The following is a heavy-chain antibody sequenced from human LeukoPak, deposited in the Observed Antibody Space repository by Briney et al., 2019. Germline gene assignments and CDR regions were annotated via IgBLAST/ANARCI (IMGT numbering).Heavy chain of an antibody. CDR3: ARDRNSGYNTYGMDI. D-gene: IGHD5-18*01. CDR2: VYNSVST. CDR1: GGCIRSYY. J-gene: IGHJ6*02. V-gene: IGHV4-4*08. Sequence: SDTLSLIHTVSGGCIRSYYWSGIRQPPAKGLDWIGYVYNSVSTTNSPPLTRGVTISVDTSTNQISLKRSSVTAADTAVYNCARDRNSGYNTYGMDIWGQGKTVTVSS.